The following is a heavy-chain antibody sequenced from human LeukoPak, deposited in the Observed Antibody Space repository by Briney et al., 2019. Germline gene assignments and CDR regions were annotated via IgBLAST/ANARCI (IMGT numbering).Heavy chain of an antibody. V-gene: IGHV3-66*01. CDR1: GFTVSSNY. CDR2: IYSGGST. Sequence: PGGSLRLSCAASGFTVSSNYMSWVRQAPGKGLEWVSVIYSGGSTYYADSVKGRFTISRDNSKNTLYLQMNSLRAEDTAVYYCARDSGTMIVVEGGEYGMDVWGQGTTVTVSS. J-gene: IGHJ6*02. CDR3: ARDSGTMIVVEGGEYGMDV. D-gene: IGHD3-22*01.